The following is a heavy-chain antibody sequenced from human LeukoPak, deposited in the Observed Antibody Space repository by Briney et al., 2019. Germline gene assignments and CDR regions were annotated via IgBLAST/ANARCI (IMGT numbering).Heavy chain of an antibody. D-gene: IGHD6-13*01. V-gene: IGHV3-64*01. CDR1: GFTFSSYA. Sequence: GGSLRLSCAASGFTFSSYAMHWARQAPGKGLEYVSAISSNGGSTYYANSVKGRFTISRDNSKNTLYLQMGSLRAEDMAVYYCARAELAAAAGPSPPDYWGQGTLVTVSS. CDR2: ISSNGGST. J-gene: IGHJ4*02. CDR3: ARAELAAAAGPSPPDY.